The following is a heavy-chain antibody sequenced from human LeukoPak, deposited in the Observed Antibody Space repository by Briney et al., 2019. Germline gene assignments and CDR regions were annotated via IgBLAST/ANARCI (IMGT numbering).Heavy chain of an antibody. CDR1: GGTFSSYA. CDR2: IIPIFGTA. CDR3: ARSPIVATMGGYYYYYMDV. D-gene: IGHD5-12*01. J-gene: IGHJ6*03. Sequence: SVKVSCKASGGTFSSYAISWVRQAPGQGLEWMGGIIPIFGTANYAQKFQGRVTITADESTSTAYMELSSLRSEDTAVYYCARSPIVATMGGYYYYYMDVWGKGTTVTVSS. V-gene: IGHV1-69*13.